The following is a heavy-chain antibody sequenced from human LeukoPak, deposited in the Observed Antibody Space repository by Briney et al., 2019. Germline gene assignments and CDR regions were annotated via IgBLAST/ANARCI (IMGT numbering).Heavy chain of an antibody. D-gene: IGHD4-11*01. V-gene: IGHV3-74*01. CDR2: LGTDGTYT. CDR3: VRDPSNSGNWFDL. J-gene: IGHJ5*02. CDR1: GLNLRDYW. Sequence: PGGSLRLSCAASGLNLRDYWMHWVRQAPGKGLVWVSRLGTDGTYTNYADSVTGRFTISRDNAKNTLYLQMDSLRAEDTSFYYCVRDPSNSGNWFDLWGQGTRVTVSS.